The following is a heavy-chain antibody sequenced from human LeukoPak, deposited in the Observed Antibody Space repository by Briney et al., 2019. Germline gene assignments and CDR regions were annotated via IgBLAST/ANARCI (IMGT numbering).Heavy chain of an antibody. CDR1: GGSISSYY. Sequence: SETLSLTCTVSGGSISSYYWSWIRQPPGKGLEWIGYIYYSGSTNYNPSLKSRVTISVDTSKNQFSLKLSSVTAADTAVYYCARSQRGSWQFLWWFDPWGQGTLVTVSS. D-gene: IGHD6-13*01. V-gene: IGHV4-59*01. J-gene: IGHJ5*02. CDR2: IYYSGST. CDR3: ARSQRGSWQFLWWFDP.